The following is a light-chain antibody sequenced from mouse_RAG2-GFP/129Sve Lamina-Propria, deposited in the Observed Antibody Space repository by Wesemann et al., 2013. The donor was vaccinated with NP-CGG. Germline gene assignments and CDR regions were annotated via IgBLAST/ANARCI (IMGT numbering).Light chain of an antibody. CDR2: SAS. Sequence: DIVMTQSQKFMSTTVGDRVSITCKASQNVGTAVAWYQQKPGQSPKLLIYSASNRYTGVPDRFTGSGSGTDFTLTISNMQSEDLAVYYCHQYLSSYTFGGGTKLEIK. CDR1: QNVGTA. J-gene: IGKJ2*01. CDR3: HQYLSSYT. V-gene: IGKV6-13*01.